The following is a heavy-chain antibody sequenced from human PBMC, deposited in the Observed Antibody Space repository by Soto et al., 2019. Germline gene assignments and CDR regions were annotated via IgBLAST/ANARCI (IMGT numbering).Heavy chain of an antibody. D-gene: IGHD1-20*01. V-gene: IGHV4-59*01. CDR3: ARLRPMTGTTDWFDP. CDR2: IYYSGST. CDR1: GGSISSYY. Sequence: WETLSLTCTVSGGSISSYYWSWIRQPPGKGLEWIGYIYYSGSTNYNPSLKSRVTISVDTSKNQFSLKLSSVTAADTAVYYCARLRPMTGTTDWFDPWGQGTLVTVSS. J-gene: IGHJ5*02.